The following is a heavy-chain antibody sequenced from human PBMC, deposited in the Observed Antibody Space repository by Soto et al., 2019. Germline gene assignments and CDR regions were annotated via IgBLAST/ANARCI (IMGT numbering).Heavy chain of an antibody. J-gene: IGHJ4*02. D-gene: IGHD1-1*01. V-gene: IGHV3-21*01. CDR3: ERDRDGYNPVAY. Sequence: EVQLVESGGGLVKPGGSLRLSCAASGFIFSSYSMNWVRQAPGKGLEWVSCISSSGSHAYYADSVKGRFTISRDNAKESLYLQMNSLRAEDTAVYYCERDRDGYNPVAYWGQGTLVTVSS. CDR1: GFIFSSYS. CDR2: ISSSGSHA.